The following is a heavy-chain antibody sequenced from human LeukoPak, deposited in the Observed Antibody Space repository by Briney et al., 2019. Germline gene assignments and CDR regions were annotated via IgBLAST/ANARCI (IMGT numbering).Heavy chain of an antibody. CDR3: ASALGGQGGH. V-gene: IGHV3-74*01. D-gene: IGHD1-26*01. Sequence: GGSLRLSCAASGFTFSRYWMHWVRQAPGKGLMWVSLIQSDGSSTRYADSVKGRFTISRDNAKNTLFLQMDSLRADDTAVYYCASALGGQGGHWGQGSLVTVSS. CDR2: IQSDGSST. CDR1: GFTFSRYW. J-gene: IGHJ4*02.